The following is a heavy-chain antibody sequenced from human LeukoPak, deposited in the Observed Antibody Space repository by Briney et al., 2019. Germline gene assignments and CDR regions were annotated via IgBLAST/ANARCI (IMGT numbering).Heavy chain of an antibody. D-gene: IGHD5-18*01. CDR2: INCGGGT. CDR1: GFTFSNYA. V-gene: IGHV3-23*01. CDR3: AHSRNIYAAMVP. Sequence: GRSLRLSCAASGFTFSNYAMRWVRQAPGKGLDLVSAINCGGGTYYADSVKGRFTISRDNSKNTLYLQMNSLRAEDTAVYYCAHSRNIYAAMVPRGQGTLVTVSS. J-gene: IGHJ5*02.